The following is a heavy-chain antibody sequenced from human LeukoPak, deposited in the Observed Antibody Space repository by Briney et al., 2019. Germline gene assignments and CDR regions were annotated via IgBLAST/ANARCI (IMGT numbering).Heavy chain of an antibody. V-gene: IGHV4-34*01. CDR3: ARTDILTGYSKSHYFDY. D-gene: IGHD3-9*01. CDR1: GGSFSGYY. J-gene: IGHJ4*02. Sequence: PSETLSLTCAVYGGSFSGYYWSWIRQPPGKGLEWIGEINHSGSTNYNPSLKSRVTISVDTSKNQFSLKLSSMTAADTAVYYCARTDILTGYSKSHYFDYWGQGTLVTVSS. CDR2: INHSGST.